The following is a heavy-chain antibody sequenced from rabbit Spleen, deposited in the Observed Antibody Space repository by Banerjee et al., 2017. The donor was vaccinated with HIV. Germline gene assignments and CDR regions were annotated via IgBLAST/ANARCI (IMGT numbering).Heavy chain of an antibody. CDR3: ARDLDGVIGWNFGW. CDR2: IDASGSI. D-gene: IGHD4-1*01. J-gene: IGHJ4*01. CDR1: GFSLSNFA. Sequence: QSMEESGGRLVTPGTPLTLTCTVSGFSLSNFAVSWVRQAPGKGLEWIGIIDASGSIYYASWAKGRFTFSKTSSTTVTLQMTSLTAADTATYFCARDLDGVIGWNFGWWGQGTLVTVS. V-gene: IGHV1S69*01.